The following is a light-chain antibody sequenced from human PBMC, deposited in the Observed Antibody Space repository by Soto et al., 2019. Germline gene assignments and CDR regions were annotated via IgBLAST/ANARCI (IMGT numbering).Light chain of an antibody. V-gene: IGKV3-20*01. Sequence: EIVLTQSPGTLSLSPGERATLSCRASQSVSSSYLAWYQQKPGQAPRLLIYGASSRATGIPDRFSGSGSGTDFTLTIIRLEPEDFAVYYCQQYDSSGTFGQGTKVEI. CDR2: GAS. CDR3: QQYDSSGT. CDR1: QSVSSSY. J-gene: IGKJ1*01.